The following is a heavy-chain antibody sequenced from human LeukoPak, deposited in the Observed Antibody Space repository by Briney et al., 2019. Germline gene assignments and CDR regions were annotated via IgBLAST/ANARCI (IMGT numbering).Heavy chain of an antibody. D-gene: IGHD1-1*01. CDR3: ARSDLGTFTAGPFNY. CDR2: ISGYQGST. J-gene: IGHJ4*02. CDR1: RHTFTNYV. Sequence: GGSVKVSCQASRHTFTNYVITWVRPAAGQGLAGMGWISGYQGSTKYAQNVQGRLTMTIDTSTSTAYMDLRSLRSDDTAIYFCARSDLGTFTAGPFNYWGQGTLVAVSS. V-gene: IGHV1-18*01.